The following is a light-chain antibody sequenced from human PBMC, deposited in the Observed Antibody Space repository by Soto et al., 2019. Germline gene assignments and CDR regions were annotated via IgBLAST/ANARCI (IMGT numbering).Light chain of an antibody. V-gene: IGKV1-39*01. CDR1: QGISSY. CDR2: TAS. CDR3: QQSYRTSIT. J-gene: IGKJ1*01. Sequence: DIQMTQSPSTLSASVGDRVTITCRASQGISSYLAWYQQKPGKPPRLLIYTASTLQSGVPSRFSGSGSGTDFTLTISSLQPEDFATYYCQQSYRTSITFGQGTKVDI.